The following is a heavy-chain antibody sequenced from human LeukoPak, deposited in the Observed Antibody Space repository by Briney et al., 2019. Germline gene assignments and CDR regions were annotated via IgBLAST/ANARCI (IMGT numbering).Heavy chain of an antibody. Sequence: GGSLRLSCAASGFTVSSNYMSWVRQAPGKGLEWVSVIYSGGSTYYADSVKGRFTISRDNSKNTLYLQMNSLRAEDTAVYYCARAIYSGYDWPGSYYYYGMDVWGQGTTVTVSS. V-gene: IGHV3-66*01. CDR3: ARAIYSGYDWPGSYYYYGMDV. CDR2: IYSGGST. CDR1: GFTVSSNY. J-gene: IGHJ6*02. D-gene: IGHD5-12*01.